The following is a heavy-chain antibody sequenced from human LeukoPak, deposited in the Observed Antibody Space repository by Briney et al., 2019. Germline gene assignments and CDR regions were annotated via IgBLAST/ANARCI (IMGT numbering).Heavy chain of an antibody. CDR3: ARGGYYYDSSGYYYGDY. Sequence: ASVKVSCKASGYTFTNFAINWVRQAPGQGLEWMGWISAYSGDTNYAQKFQGRATMTTDTSTSTAYMELRSLRSDDTAVYYCARGGYYYDSSGYYYGDYWGQGTLVTVSS. CDR1: GYTFTNFA. V-gene: IGHV1-18*01. D-gene: IGHD3-22*01. J-gene: IGHJ4*02. CDR2: ISAYSGDT.